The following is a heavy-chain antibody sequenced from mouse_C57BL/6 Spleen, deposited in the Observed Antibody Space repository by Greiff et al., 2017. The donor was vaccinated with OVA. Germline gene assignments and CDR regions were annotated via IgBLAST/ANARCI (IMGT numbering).Heavy chain of an antibody. V-gene: IGHV1-9*01. Sequence: VQLVASGAELMKPGASVKLSCKATCYTFTGYWLEWVKQRPGHGLEWIGEILPGSGSTNYTEKFKGKATFTADTSSNTAYMQLSSLTTEDTDIDYCARLGLRMAVDYWGQGTTLTVSS. D-gene: IGHD2-10*02. CDR2: ILPGSGST. J-gene: IGHJ2*01. CDR3: ARLGLRMAVDY. CDR1: CYTFTGYW.